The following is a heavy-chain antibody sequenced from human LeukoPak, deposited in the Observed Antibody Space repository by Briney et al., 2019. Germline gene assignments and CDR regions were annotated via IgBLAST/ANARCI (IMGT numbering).Heavy chain of an antibody. CDR3: ARVSAAGTFDY. CDR2: INHSGST. CDR1: GGSFSGYY. D-gene: IGHD6-13*01. V-gene: IGHV4-34*01. J-gene: IGHJ4*02. Sequence: SETLSLTCAVYGGSFSGYYWSWIRQPPGKGLEWIGEINHSGSTNYNPSLKSRVTISVDTSKNQFSLKLSSVTAADTAVYYCARVSAAGTFDYWGQGTLVTVSS.